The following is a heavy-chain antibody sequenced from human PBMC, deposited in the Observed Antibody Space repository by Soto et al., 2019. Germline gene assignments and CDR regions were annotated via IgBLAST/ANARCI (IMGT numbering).Heavy chain of an antibody. CDR1: GGSISSGGYY. J-gene: IGHJ4*03. CDR3: ARSGRKVRGVIPYYFDY. D-gene: IGHD3-10*01. CDR2: IYYSGST. Sequence: TLSLTCTVSGGSISSGGYYWSWIRQHPGKGLEWIGYIYYSGSTYYNPSLKSRVTISVDTSKNQFSLKLSSVTAADTAVYYCARSGRKVRGVIPYYFDYWGQGTMVTVSS. V-gene: IGHV4-31*03.